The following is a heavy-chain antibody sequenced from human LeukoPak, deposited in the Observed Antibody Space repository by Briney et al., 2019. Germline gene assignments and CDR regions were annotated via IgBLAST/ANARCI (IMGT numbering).Heavy chain of an antibody. V-gene: IGHV1-2*02. CDR2: INPHSGGT. Sequence: ASVKVSCKPSGYTFTGYYIQWARQAPGQGLEWMGWINPHSGGTNYAPKFQGRVSMTRDTSISTAYMELSRLRSDDTAVYYCATLTGGDDAFDIWGQGTMVTVSS. CDR3: ATLTGGDDAFDI. J-gene: IGHJ3*02. D-gene: IGHD4-23*01. CDR1: GYTFTGYY.